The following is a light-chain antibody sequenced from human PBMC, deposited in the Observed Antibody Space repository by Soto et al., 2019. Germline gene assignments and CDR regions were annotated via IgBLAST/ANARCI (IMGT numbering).Light chain of an antibody. Sequence: QSVLTQPASVSGSPGQSITVSCTGTSSDVGGHNYVSWFQQHPGQAPKLLIYEVTTRPSGVSDRFSGSQSGTSASLAITGLQAEDEADYYCQSYDSSLSGSVFGGGTKLTVL. CDR3: QSYDSSLSGSV. CDR2: EVT. V-gene: IGLV2-14*01. J-gene: IGLJ3*02. CDR1: SSDVGGHNY.